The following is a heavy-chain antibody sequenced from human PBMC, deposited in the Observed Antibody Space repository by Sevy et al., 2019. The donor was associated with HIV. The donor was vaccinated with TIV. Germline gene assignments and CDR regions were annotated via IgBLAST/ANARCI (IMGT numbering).Heavy chain of an antibody. CDR2: IYYSGST. CDR1: GGSVSSYF. V-gene: IGHV4-59*02. Sequence: SETLSLTCTVSGGSVSSYFCSWIRQPPGKGLEWIGYIYYSGSTDYNPSLKGRVTISLDTSKNQFSLKLSSVTAADTAVYYCARESPYIAAAGKYYYYNGMDVWGQGTTVTVSS. CDR3: ARESPYIAAAGKYYYYNGMDV. J-gene: IGHJ6*02. D-gene: IGHD6-13*01.